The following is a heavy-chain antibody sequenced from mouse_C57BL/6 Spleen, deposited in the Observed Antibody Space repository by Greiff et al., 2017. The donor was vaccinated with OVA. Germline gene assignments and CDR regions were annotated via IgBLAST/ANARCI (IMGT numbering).Heavy chain of an antibody. D-gene: IGHD3-2*02. CDR1: GFTFTSYW. Sequence: VQLQQPGAGLVQPWASVKISCTASGFTFTSYWITWVHQTPGQGLEWIGDIYPGSGSTNYNEKFKSKATLTVNTTTNRAYMQLISQTYEDYAVYNGARRAQATYYFDDWGQGTTLTVSS. CDR2: IYPGSGST. V-gene: IGHV1-55*01. CDR3: ARRAQATYYFDD. J-gene: IGHJ2*01.